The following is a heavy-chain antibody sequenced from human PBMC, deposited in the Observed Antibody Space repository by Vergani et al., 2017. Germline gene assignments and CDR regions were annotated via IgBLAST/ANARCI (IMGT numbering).Heavy chain of an antibody. CDR2: ISGSGGST. D-gene: IGHD6-6*01. V-gene: IGHV3-23*04. CDR1: GFTFSSYA. Sequence: EVQLVESGGGLVKPGGSLRLSCAASGFTFSSYAMSWARQAPGKGLEWVSAISGSGGSTYYADSVKGRFTISRDNSKNTLYLQMNSLRAEDTAVYYCAKDVEYSSSSGLDYWGQGTLVTVSS. J-gene: IGHJ4*02. CDR3: AKDVEYSSSSGLDY.